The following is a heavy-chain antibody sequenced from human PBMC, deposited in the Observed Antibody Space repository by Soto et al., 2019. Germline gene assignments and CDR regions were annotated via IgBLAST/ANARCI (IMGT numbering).Heavy chain of an antibody. J-gene: IGHJ3*02. Sequence: AAVKVSCKASGYTFTSYAMNWVRQAPGQGLEWMGWINAYNGNTNYAQKLQGRVTMTRDTSTSTAYMELRSLRSDDTAVYYCARADDYGDYGAFDIWGQGTMVTVSS. CDR3: ARADDYGDYGAFDI. V-gene: IGHV1-18*01. CDR1: GYTFTSYA. CDR2: INAYNGNT. D-gene: IGHD4-17*01.